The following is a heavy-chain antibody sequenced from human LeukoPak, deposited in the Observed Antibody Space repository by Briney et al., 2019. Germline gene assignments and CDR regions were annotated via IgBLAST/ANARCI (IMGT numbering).Heavy chain of an antibody. D-gene: IGHD1-26*01. J-gene: IGHJ4*02. Sequence: GGSLRLSCAASGFTFSSHAMSWVRQAPGKGLGWVSSISTSGVSTNYADSVKGRFTISRGNSKSMVYLQMNSLRAEDTAVYYCAKNTSGTYLDYWGQGILVTVSS. CDR2: ISTSGVST. CDR1: GFTFSSHA. V-gene: IGHV3-23*01. CDR3: AKNTSGTYLDY.